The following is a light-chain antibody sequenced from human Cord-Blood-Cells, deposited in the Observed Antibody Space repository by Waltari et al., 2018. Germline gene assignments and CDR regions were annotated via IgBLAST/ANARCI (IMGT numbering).Light chain of an antibody. V-gene: IGKV1-5*03. CDR3: QQYNSYSPT. J-gene: IGKJ4*01. Sequence: DIQMTQSPSTLSASVGDRVTITCRASQSISSWLAWYQQKPGKAPKLLIYKASSLESGVQSRFSGSGSGTEFTLTISRLQPDDFATYYCQQYNSYSPTFGGGTKVEIK. CDR1: QSISSW. CDR2: KAS.